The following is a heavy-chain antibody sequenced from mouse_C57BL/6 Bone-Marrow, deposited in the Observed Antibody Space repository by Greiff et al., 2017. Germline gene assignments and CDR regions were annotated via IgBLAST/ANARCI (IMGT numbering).Heavy chain of an antibody. D-gene: IGHD1-1*01. CDR3: AREGVYSYGSSPYWYFDV. CDR2: ILPSIGRT. J-gene: IGHJ1*03. Sequence: QVQLKQSGSELRSPGSSVKLSCKDFDSEVFPIAYMSWVRQKPGHGFEWIGGILPSIGRTIYGEKFEDKATLDADTLSNTAYLVLNSLTSEDSALYYCAREGVYSYGSSPYWYFDVWGTGTTVTVSS. V-gene: IGHV15-2*01. CDR1: DSEVFPIAY.